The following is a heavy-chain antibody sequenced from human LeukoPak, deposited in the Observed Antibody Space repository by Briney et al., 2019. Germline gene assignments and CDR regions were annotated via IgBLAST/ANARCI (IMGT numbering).Heavy chain of an antibody. CDR3: ATYRPVWGIDY. D-gene: IGHD3-16*01. V-gene: IGHV4-39*01. CDR1: GDSVSSGTYY. J-gene: IGHJ4*02. CDR2: IYYSGST. Sequence: PSETLSLTCTVSGDSVSSGTYYWAWIRQPPGKGLEWIGSIYYSGSTYYNPSLKSRVTISVDTSKNQFSLRLSSVTAADTAVCYCATYRPVWGIDYWGQGTLVTVSS.